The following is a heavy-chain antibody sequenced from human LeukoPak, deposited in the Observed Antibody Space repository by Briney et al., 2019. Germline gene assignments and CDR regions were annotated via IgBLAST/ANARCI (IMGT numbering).Heavy chain of an antibody. CDR2: INHSGST. V-gene: IGHV4-34*01. Sequence: SSETLSLTCAVYGGSFSGYYWSWIRQPPGKGLEWIGEINHSGSTNYNPSLKSRVTISVDTSKNQFSLKLSSVTAADTAVYYCARGPPVYCSGGRCSYEGILDYWGQGTLVTVSS. CDR1: GGSFSGYY. D-gene: IGHD2-15*01. J-gene: IGHJ4*02. CDR3: ARGPPVYCSGGRCSYEGILDY.